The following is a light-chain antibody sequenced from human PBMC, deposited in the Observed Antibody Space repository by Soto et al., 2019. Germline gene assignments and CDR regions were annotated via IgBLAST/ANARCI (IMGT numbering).Light chain of an antibody. CDR2: EVS. CDR3: SSYAGSNTSV. Sequence: QSALTQPPSASGSPGQSVTISCTGTSSDVGGYNYVSWYQQHPGKAPKLMIYEVSKRPSGVPDRFSGSKSGNTASLTVSGLQPEDEAEYYCSSYAGSNTSVFGTGTKLTVL. J-gene: IGLJ1*01. CDR1: SSDVGGYNY. V-gene: IGLV2-8*01.